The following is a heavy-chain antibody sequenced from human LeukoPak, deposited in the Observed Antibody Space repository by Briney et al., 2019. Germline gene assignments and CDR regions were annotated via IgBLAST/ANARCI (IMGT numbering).Heavy chain of an antibody. J-gene: IGHJ6*02. D-gene: IGHD3-3*01. CDR1: GGSISSHY. CDR2: IYYSGST. CDR3: ARVTIPRYVDYYYYYGMDV. Sequence: PSETLSLTCTVSGGSISSHYWSWIRQPPGKGLGWIGYIYYSGSTNYNPSLKSRVTISVDTSKNQFSLKLSSVTAADTAVYYCARVTIPRYVDYYYYYGMDVWGQGTTVTVSS. V-gene: IGHV4-59*08.